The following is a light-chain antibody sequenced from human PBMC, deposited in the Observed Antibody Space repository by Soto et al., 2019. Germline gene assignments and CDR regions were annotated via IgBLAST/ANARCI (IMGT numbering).Light chain of an antibody. CDR3: QHYNSYSEA. V-gene: IGKV1-5*01. J-gene: IGKJ1*01. Sequence: DIQMTQSPSTLSASVGDRVTITCRASQSISSWLAWYQQKPGKAPKRLIYGASILQSGVPSRFSGSGSGTAFTLTISSLQPEDFATYYCQHYNSYSEAFGQGTKVDIK. CDR1: QSISSW. CDR2: GAS.